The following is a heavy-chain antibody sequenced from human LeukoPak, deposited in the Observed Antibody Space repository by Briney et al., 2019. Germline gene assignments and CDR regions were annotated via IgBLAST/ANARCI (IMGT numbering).Heavy chain of an antibody. CDR1: GFTFSSYA. CDR3: ARDASATNAFDI. Sequence: GGSLRLSCAASGFTFSSYAMSWVRQAPGKGLEWVAVIWYDGSNKYYADSVKGRFTISRDNSKNTLYLQMNSLRAEDTAVYYCARDASATNAFDIWGQGTMVTVSS. V-gene: IGHV3-33*08. D-gene: IGHD2-15*01. CDR2: IWYDGSNK. J-gene: IGHJ3*02.